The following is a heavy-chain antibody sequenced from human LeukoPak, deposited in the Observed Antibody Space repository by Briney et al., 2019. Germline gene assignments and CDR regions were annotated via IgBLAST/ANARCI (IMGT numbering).Heavy chain of an antibody. Sequence: PSETLSLTCTVSGGSISSYYWSWIRQPPGKGLEWIGYIYYSGSTYYNPSLKSRVTISVDTSKNQFSLKLSSVTAADTAVYYCARVPYCSGGSCYLGGAFDIWGQGTMVTVSS. J-gene: IGHJ3*02. D-gene: IGHD2-15*01. V-gene: IGHV4-59*12. CDR2: IYYSGST. CDR1: GGSISSYY. CDR3: ARVPYCSGGSCYLGGAFDI.